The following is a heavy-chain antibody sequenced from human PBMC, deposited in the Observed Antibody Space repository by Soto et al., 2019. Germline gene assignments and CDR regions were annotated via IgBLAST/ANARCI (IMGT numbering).Heavy chain of an antibody. Sequence: ASVKVSCKASGYTFTSYGISWVRQAPGQGLEWMGWISAYNGNTNYAQKLQGRVTMTTDTSTSTAYMELRSLRSDDTAVYYCARDLGYCSSTSCYEWWFDPWGQGTLVTVSS. CDR1: GYTFTSYG. CDR2: ISAYNGNT. V-gene: IGHV1-18*01. J-gene: IGHJ5*02. D-gene: IGHD2-2*01. CDR3: ARDLGYCSSTSCYEWWFDP.